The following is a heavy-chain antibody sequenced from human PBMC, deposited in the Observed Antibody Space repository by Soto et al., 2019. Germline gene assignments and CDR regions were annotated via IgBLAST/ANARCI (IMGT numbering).Heavy chain of an antibody. CDR2: ISSSSSTI. D-gene: IGHD6-13*01. CDR1: GFTFSSYS. V-gene: IGHV3-48*01. J-gene: IGHJ5*02. CDR3: XXHPERIAEIGWFDP. Sequence: EVQLVESGGGLVQPGGSLRLSCAASGFTFSSYSMNWVRQAPGKGLEWVSYISSSSSTIYYADSVKGRFTISRDNAKNSLYLQMNSLRAEDTAXXXXXXHPERIAEIGWFDPWGQGTLVTVSS.